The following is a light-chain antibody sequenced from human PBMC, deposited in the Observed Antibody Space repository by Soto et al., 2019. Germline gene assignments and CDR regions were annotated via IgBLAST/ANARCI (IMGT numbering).Light chain of an antibody. Sequence: EIVLTQSPGTLSLSPGERATLSCRTSQIVSTNYLAWYQQKPGQAPRLLIYGASNRATGIPDRFSGSGSVTDFTLTINRLEPEDFAVYYCQQYGSSETFGQGTKLEIK. CDR1: QIVSTNY. CDR3: QQYGSSET. J-gene: IGKJ2*01. V-gene: IGKV3-20*01. CDR2: GAS.